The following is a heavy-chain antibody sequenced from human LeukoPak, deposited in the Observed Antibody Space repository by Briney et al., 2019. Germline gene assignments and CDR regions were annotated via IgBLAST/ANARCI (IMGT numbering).Heavy chain of an antibody. Sequence: GVLRLSCAASGFTFSSYWMSWVRQAPGKGLEWVSAISGSGGSTYYADSVKGRFTISRDNSKNTLYLQMNSLRAEDTAVYYCAKLLRQQPRDYWGQGTLVTVSS. CDR3: AKLLRQQPRDY. CDR2: ISGSGGST. D-gene: IGHD6-13*01. V-gene: IGHV3-23*01. CDR1: GFTFSSYW. J-gene: IGHJ4*02.